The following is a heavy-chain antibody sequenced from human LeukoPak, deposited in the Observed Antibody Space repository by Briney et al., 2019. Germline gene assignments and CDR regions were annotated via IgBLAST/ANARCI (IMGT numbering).Heavy chain of an antibody. Sequence: GESLKISCKISGYRLTDNWIGWVRQVPGKGLEWMGLIYPGDSDTRYSPSFQGQVTFSVDMSISTAYQQLSGLRASDTAIYYCVRFGLTSSLDYWGQGTLVTVSS. CDR2: IYPGDSDT. J-gene: IGHJ4*02. D-gene: IGHD6-13*01. CDR1: GYRLTDNW. CDR3: VRFGLTSSLDY. V-gene: IGHV5-51*01.